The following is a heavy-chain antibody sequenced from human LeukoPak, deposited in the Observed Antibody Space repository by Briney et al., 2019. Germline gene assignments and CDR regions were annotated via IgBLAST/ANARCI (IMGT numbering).Heavy chain of an antibody. CDR2: IYYSGFT. J-gene: IGHJ3*02. CDR3: ARARVTANAFDI. Sequence: SETLSLTCTVSGYSISNDYYWGWIRQPPGKGLDWIGSIYYSGFTFYNPSLKSRVTMSVDTSKNHFSLRLSSVTAADTAIYYCARARVTANAFDIWGQGTMVTVSS. V-gene: IGHV4-38-2*02. CDR1: GYSISNDYY. D-gene: IGHD2-21*02.